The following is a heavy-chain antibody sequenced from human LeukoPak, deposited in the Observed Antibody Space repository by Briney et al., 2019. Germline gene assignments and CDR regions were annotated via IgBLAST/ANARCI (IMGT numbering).Heavy chain of an antibody. V-gene: IGHV3-74*01. D-gene: IGHD2-21*02. CDR3: ARHLVTSSDH. CDR2: INSDGSST. J-gene: IGHJ4*02. CDR1: GFTFSGYW. Sequence: PGGSLRLSCAASGFTFSGYWMYWVRQAPGKGLVWVSLINSDGSSTNYADSVKGRFTISRDNAKNTLYLQVNSLRADDTAVYYCARHLVTSSDHWGQGTLVTVSS.